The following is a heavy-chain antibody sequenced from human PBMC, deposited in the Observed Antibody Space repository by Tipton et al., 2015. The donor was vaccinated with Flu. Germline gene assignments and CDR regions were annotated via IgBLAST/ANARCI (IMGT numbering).Heavy chain of an antibody. CDR1: GFTVSSNY. Sequence: SLRLSCAASGFTVSSNYMSWVRQAPGKGLEWVSVIYSGGSTYYADSVKGRFTISRDNSKNTLYLQMNSLRAEDTAVYYCARDNGGVIKYRGAFDIWGQGTMVTVSS. J-gene: IGHJ3*02. D-gene: IGHD3-16*02. CDR3: ARDNGGVIKYRGAFDI. V-gene: IGHV3-66*01. CDR2: IYSGGST.